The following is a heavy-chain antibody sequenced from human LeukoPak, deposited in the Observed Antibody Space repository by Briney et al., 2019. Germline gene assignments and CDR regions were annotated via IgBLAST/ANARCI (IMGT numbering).Heavy chain of an antibody. CDR2: INPSGGST. CDR3: ARAPPTELLKYYYYYYGMDV. D-gene: IGHD1-26*01. J-gene: IGHJ6*02. CDR1: GYTFTSYY. V-gene: IGHV1-46*01. Sequence: ASVKVSCKASGYTFTSYYMHWVRQAPGQGLEWMGIINPSGGSTSYAQKFQGRVTMTRDTSTSTVYMELSSLRSEDTAVYYCARAPPTELLKYYYYYYGMDVWGQGTTVTVSS.